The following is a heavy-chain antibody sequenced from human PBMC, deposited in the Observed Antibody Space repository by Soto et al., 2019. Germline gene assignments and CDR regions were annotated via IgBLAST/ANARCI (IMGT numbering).Heavy chain of an antibody. J-gene: IGHJ5*02. CDR3: ARDGRYSSSWYEGNWFDP. D-gene: IGHD6-13*01. CDR1: GYTFTSYG. V-gene: IGHV1-18*01. Sequence: VASVKVSCKASGYTFTSYGISWVRQAPGQGLEWTGWISAYNGNTNYAQKLQGRVTMTTDTSTSTAYMELRSLRSDDTAVYYCARDGRYSSSWYEGNWFDPWGQGTLVTVSS. CDR2: ISAYNGNT.